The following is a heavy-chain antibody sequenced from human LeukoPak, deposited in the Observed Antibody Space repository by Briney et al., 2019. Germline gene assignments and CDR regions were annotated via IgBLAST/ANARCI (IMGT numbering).Heavy chain of an antibody. Sequence: SETLSLTCTVSGGSVSIGTYYWSWIRQPPGEGLEWIEYIYYSGSTNYNPSLKSRVTISVDTSKNQFSLKLSSVTAADTAVYYCARGDGMDIWGQGTMVTVSS. CDR2: IYYSGST. V-gene: IGHV4-61*01. J-gene: IGHJ3*02. CDR3: ARGDGMDI. D-gene: IGHD1-26*01. CDR1: GGSVSIGTYY.